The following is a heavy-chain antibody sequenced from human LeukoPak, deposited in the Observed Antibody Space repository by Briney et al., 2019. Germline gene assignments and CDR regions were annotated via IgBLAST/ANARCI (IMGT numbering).Heavy chain of an antibody. CDR3: AKDTIKWGSYRYFDY. V-gene: IGHV3-23*01. D-gene: IGHD3-16*02. Sequence: GGSLRLSCAASGFTFSSYAMSWVRQAPGKGLEWVSAISGSGGSTYYADSVKGRFTISRDNSKNTLYLQMNSLRAEDTDVYYCAKDTIKWGSYRYFDYWGQGTLVTVSS. CDR1: GFTFSSYA. CDR2: ISGSGGST. J-gene: IGHJ4*02.